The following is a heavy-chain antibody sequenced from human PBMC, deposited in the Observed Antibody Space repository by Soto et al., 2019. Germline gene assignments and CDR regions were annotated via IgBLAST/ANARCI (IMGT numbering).Heavy chain of an antibody. CDR2: ISSSGGST. D-gene: IGHD2-15*01. CDR1: GFTFSSNA. V-gene: IGHV3-23*01. J-gene: IGHJ4*02. CDR3: AKAQGGSYFDY. Sequence: GSLRLSCAASGFTFSSNAMSWVRQAPGKGLEWVSGISSSGGSTYYADSVKGRFTISRDNSKNMLYLQMNNLRAEDTAVYYCAKAQGGSYFDYWGQGTPVTVSS.